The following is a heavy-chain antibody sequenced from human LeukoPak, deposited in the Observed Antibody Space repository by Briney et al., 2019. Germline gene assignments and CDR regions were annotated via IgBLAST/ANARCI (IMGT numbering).Heavy chain of an antibody. CDR2: INHSGST. CDR3: ARSRRGKFDY. J-gene: IGHJ4*02. D-gene: IGHD3-16*01. CDR1: GGSISSYY. V-gene: IGHV4-34*01. Sequence: SETLSLTCTVSGGSISSYYWSWIRQPPGKGLEWIGEINHSGSTNYNPSLKSRVTISVDTSKNQFSLKLSSVTAADTAVYYCARSRRGKFDYWGQGTLVTVSS.